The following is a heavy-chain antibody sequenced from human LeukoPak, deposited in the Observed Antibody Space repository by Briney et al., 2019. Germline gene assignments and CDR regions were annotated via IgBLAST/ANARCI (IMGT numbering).Heavy chain of an antibody. V-gene: IGHV4-30-4*08. CDR1: GGSISSGDYY. CDR2: IYYSGST. CDR3: ARVVDGSGSYYLDY. D-gene: IGHD3-10*01. Sequence: NPSETLCLTCTVSGGSISSGDYYWSWIRQPPGKGLEWIGYIYYSGSTYYNPSLKSRVTISVDTSKNQFSLKLSSVTAADTAVYYCARVVDGSGSYYLDYWGQGTLVTVSS. J-gene: IGHJ4*02.